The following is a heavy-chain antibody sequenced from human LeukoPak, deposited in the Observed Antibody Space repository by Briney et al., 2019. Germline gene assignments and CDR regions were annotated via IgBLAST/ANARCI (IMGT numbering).Heavy chain of an antibody. V-gene: IGHV1-2*02. Sequence: ASVKVSCRASGYTFSANHIHWARQAPGKGVEWMGWVYPNSDDTNYAQKFQGRVTMTRDTSINTTYMELSSLRFDDMTIEYWAGDTGDYFGSGSYYPDGGQGTVVIVSS. J-gene: IGHJ4*02. CDR2: VYPNSDDT. CDR3: AGDTGDYFGSGSYYPD. CDR1: GYTFSANH. D-gene: IGHD3-10*01.